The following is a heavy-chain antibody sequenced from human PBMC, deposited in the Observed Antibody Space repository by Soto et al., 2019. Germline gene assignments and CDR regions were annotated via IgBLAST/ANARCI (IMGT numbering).Heavy chain of an antibody. D-gene: IGHD2-2*01. CDR1: GYTLTSYG. Sequence: ASVKVSCTASGYTLTSYGISWVRQSPEQGLEWMGWISAYNGNTNYAQKLQGRVTMTTDTSTSTAYMELRSLRAEDTAVYYCAKPNLFCSSTSCYDYWGQGTLVTVSS. CDR3: AKPNLFCSSTSCYDY. V-gene: IGHV1-18*04. CDR2: ISAYNGNT. J-gene: IGHJ4*02.